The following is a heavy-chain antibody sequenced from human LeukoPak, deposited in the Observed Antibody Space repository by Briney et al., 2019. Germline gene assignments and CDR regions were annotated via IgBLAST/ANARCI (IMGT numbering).Heavy chain of an antibody. CDR1: GFTFSRYW. V-gene: IGHV3-9*01. CDR2: ISWNSGSI. CDR3: ATFGAMSLDY. Sequence: GGSLRLSCAASGFTFSRYWMHWVRQAPGKGLEWVSGISWNSGSIGYADSVKGRFTISRDNAKNSLYLQMNSLRAEDTALYYCATFGAMSLDYWGQGTLVTVSS. D-gene: IGHD3-10*01. J-gene: IGHJ4*02.